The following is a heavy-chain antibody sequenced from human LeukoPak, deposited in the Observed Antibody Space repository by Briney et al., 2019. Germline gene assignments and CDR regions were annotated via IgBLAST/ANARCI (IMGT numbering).Heavy chain of an antibody. V-gene: IGHV3-23*01. Sequence: GGSLRLSCAASGFTFSSYAMSWVRQAPGQGLEWFSAISGSGGSTYYADSVKGRFTISRDNSKNTLYLQMNSLRAEDTAVYYCAKDHSSGWPENWFDPWGQGTLVTVSS. J-gene: IGHJ5*02. CDR1: GFTFSSYA. D-gene: IGHD6-19*01. CDR3: AKDHSSGWPENWFDP. CDR2: ISGSGGST.